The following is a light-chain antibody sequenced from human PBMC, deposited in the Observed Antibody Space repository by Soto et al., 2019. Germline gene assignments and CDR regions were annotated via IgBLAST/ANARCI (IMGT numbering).Light chain of an antibody. V-gene: IGKV3-20*01. CDR3: QQYGSSPVS. CDR2: GAS. J-gene: IGKJ3*01. CDR1: QSVSNNY. Sequence: EIVLTQSPGTLSLSPGERATLSCRASQSVSNNYLAWYQQKPGQAPRFLMYGASSRAIGTPDRFSGSGSGTDFTLTISRLEPEDYAVYYCQQYGSSPVSFGPGTKVDIK.